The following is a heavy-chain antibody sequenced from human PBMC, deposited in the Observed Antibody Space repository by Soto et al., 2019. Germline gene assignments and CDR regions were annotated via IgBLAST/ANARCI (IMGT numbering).Heavy chain of an antibody. J-gene: IGHJ6*02. D-gene: IGHD3-3*01. V-gene: IGHV4-34*01. CDR2: INHSGST. Sequence: SETLSLTCAVYGGSFSGYYWSWIRQPPGKGLGWIGEINHSGSTNYNPSLKSRVTLSVDTSKNQFSLKLSSVTAADTAVYYCARDRTIFGVVKYYYGMDVWGQGTTVTVSS. CDR3: ARDRTIFGVVKYYYGMDV. CDR1: GGSFSGYY.